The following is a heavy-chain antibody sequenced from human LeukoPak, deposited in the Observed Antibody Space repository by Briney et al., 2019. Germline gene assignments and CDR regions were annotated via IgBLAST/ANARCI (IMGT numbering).Heavy chain of an antibody. CDR3: ARNHGIPGSGSYKFDY. D-gene: IGHD3-10*01. CDR2: ISSASTYI. CDR1: GFTFSSYS. J-gene: IGHJ4*02. V-gene: IGHV3-21*06. Sequence: PGGSLRLSCAPSGFTFSSYSMNWVRQAPGKGLEWVSSISSASTYIYYADSVKGRFTISRDYAKNLLYLQMNSLRVEDTAVHYCARNHGIPGSGSYKFDYWGQGTLVTVSS.